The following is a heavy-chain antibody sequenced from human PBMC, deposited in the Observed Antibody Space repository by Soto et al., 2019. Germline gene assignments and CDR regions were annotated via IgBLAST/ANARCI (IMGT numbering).Heavy chain of an antibody. V-gene: IGHV3-11*05. CDR1: GFTFSDYY. CDR2: ISSSSSYT. Sequence: PGGSLRLSCAASGFTFSDYYMSWIRQAPGKGLEWVSYISSSSSYTNYADSVKGRFTISRDNAKNSLYLQMNSLRAEDTAVYYCARDGRYYYDSSGYPGDFDYWGQGT. D-gene: IGHD3-22*01. J-gene: IGHJ4*02. CDR3: ARDGRYYYDSSGYPGDFDY.